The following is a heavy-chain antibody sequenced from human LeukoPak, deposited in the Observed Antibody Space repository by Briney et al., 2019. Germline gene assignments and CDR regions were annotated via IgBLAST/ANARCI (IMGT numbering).Heavy chain of an antibody. Sequence: NTSETLSLTCTVSGGSISSSSYYWGWIRQPPGKGLEWIGSIYYSGSTYYNPSLKSRVTISVDTSKNQFSLKLSSVTAADTAVYYCARLDYLYYFDYWGQGTLVTVSS. CDR1: GGSISSSSYY. D-gene: IGHD3-16*01. V-gene: IGHV4-39*01. J-gene: IGHJ4*02. CDR3: ARLDYLYYFDY. CDR2: IYYSGST.